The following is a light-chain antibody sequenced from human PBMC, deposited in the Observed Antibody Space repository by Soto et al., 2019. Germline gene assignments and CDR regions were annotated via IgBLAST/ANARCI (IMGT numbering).Light chain of an antibody. CDR2: GAS. CDR1: RTVNNDH. CDR3: QQYADSPIT. V-gene: IGKV3-20*01. Sequence: EIVLTQSPGTMSLSAGERATLSCRASRTVNNDHLAWYQKQTGQPPRILIYGASNRDTGSPDRFSGSGSGTDFSLTISRLEPEDFVVYYCQQYADSPITFGGGTKVDIK. J-gene: IGKJ4*01.